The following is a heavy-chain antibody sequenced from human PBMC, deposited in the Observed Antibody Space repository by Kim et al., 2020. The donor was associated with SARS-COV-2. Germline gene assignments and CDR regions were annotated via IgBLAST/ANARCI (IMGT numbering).Heavy chain of an antibody. CDR1: GFTFSSYA. CDR2: IRGSGGST. D-gene: IGHD2-15*01. V-gene: IGHV3-23*01. CDR3: AKDKDAILSGLDV. Sequence: GGSLRLSCAASGFTFSSYAMSWVRQAPGKGLEWVSAIRGSGGSTYYADSVKGRFTISRDNSKDTLFLQMNSLRVEDTAIYYCAKDKDAILSGLDVWGQGTTVTVSS. J-gene: IGHJ6*02.